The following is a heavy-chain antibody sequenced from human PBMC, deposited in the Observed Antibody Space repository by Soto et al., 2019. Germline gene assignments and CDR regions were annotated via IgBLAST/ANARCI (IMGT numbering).Heavy chain of an antibody. CDR3: ARLSGYYSNSHHNFDY. J-gene: IGHJ4*02. Sequence: EVQLVQSGAEVKKPGESLKISCKGSGYTFTSYWIGWVRQIPGKGLEWMGIIYPGDSDTRYSPSFQGQVTISADKSTSTAYLQWSSLKDSDTAMYYCARLSGYYSNSHHNFDYWGQGTLVTVSS. V-gene: IGHV5-51*03. CDR1: GYTFTSYW. D-gene: IGHD3-22*01. CDR2: IYPGDSDT.